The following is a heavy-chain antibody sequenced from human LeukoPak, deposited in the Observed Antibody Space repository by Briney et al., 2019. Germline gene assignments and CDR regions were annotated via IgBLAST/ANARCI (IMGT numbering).Heavy chain of an antibody. J-gene: IGHJ4*02. CDR2: INPDSGHA. V-gene: IGHV1-18*01. D-gene: IGHD1-7*01. CDR3: ARDLWVELPYY. CDR1: GYTSDFMKYG. Sequence: ASVKVSCKTSGYTSDFMKYGVAWVRQAPGQGLEWMGWINPDSGHANYAQKFQGRVTMTTHTSTSTAYMELRSLRSEDTAVYYCARDLWVELPYYWGQGTLVTVPS.